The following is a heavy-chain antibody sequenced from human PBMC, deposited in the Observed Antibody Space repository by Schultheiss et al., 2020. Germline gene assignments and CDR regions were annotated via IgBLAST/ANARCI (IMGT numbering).Heavy chain of an antibody. D-gene: IGHD3-10*01. CDR1: GYTFTGYY. J-gene: IGHJ4*02. CDR2: ISAYNGNT. Sequence: ASVKVSCKASGYTFTGYYMHWVRQAPGQGLEWMGWISAYNGNTNYAQKFQGRVTMTRDTSISTAYMELSRLRSDDTAVYYCARGVRGKDWGQGTLVTVSS. CDR3: ARGVRGKD. V-gene: IGHV1-2*02.